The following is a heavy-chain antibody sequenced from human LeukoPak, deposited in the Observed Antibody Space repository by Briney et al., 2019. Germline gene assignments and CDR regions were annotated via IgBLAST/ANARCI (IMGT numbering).Heavy chain of an antibody. CDR2: VDPEDGET. J-gene: IGHJ4*02. Sequence: ASVKVSCKASGYTFTDYYMHWVQQAPGKGLEWMGRVDPEDGETIYAEKFQGRVTITADTSTDTAYMELSSLRSEDTAVYYCATGSSSWYRRTFDYWGQGTLVTVSS. CDR1: GYTFTDYY. D-gene: IGHD6-13*01. V-gene: IGHV1-69-2*01. CDR3: ATGSSSWYRRTFDY.